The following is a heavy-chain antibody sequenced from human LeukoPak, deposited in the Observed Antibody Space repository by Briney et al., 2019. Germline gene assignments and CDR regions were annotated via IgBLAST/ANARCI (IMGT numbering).Heavy chain of an antibody. V-gene: IGHV3-48*04. CDR3: ATYSSLNRREFQF. CDR1: GFTFSNYN. Sequence: GGSLRLSYAASGFTFSNYNMNWVRQAPGKGLEWVSYISSSSSTIYYADSVKGRFTISRDNAKNSLYLQMNSLRVEDTAVYYCATYSSLNRREFQFWGQGTLLTVSS. D-gene: IGHD6-19*01. CDR2: ISSSSSTI. J-gene: IGHJ1*01.